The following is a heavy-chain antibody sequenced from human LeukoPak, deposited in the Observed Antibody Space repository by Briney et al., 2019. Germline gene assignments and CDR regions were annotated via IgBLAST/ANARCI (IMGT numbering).Heavy chain of an antibody. D-gene: IGHD2-15*01. Sequence: PGGSLRLSCAASGFTFRSYWMTWVRQAPGKGLEWVANIKQDGSEKYYVDSVKGRFTISRDNAKNSLFLQMNNLRAEDTAVYYCAREDVAANYYMDVWGKGTTVTVSS. CDR2: IKQDGSEK. J-gene: IGHJ6*03. CDR3: AREDVAANYYMDV. CDR1: GFTFRSYW. V-gene: IGHV3-7*01.